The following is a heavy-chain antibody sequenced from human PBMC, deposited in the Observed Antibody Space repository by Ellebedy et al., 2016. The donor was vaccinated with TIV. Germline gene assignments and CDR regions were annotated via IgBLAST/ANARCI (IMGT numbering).Heavy chain of an antibody. V-gene: IGHV4-59*08. Sequence: MPGGSLRLSCTVSGGSISSYYWTWIRQPPGKGLEWIGSIYHNGNTNYNPSLKSRVTISVDTSKNQFSLKLSSVTAADTAVYYCARQYNYGTSGYYVDYWGQGTLLTVSS. J-gene: IGHJ4*02. CDR1: GGSISSYY. CDR3: ARQYNYGTSGYYVDY. CDR2: IYHNGNT. D-gene: IGHD3-22*01.